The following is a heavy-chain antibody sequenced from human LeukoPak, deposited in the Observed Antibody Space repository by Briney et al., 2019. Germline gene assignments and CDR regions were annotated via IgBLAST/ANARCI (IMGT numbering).Heavy chain of an antibody. Sequence: ASVKVSCKASGYTFTGYYMHWVRQAPGQGLEWMGWINSNSGDTNYAQKFQGRVTMTRDTSISTAYMELSRLRSDDTAVYYCARKWGSGWADYWGQGTLVTVSS. CDR1: GYTFTGYY. CDR3: ARKWGSGWADY. D-gene: IGHD6-19*01. V-gene: IGHV1-2*02. J-gene: IGHJ4*02. CDR2: INSNSGDT.